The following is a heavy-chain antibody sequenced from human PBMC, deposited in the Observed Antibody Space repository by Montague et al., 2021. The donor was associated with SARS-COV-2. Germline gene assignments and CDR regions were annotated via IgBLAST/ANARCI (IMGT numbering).Heavy chain of an antibody. CDR3: AGGRRPVVVPGAGPAGRAFDI. Sequence: SETLSLTCAISGGSFSNYYWSWIRQPPGKGLEWIGEVNQSGTTIHNPSVKSGVTISEDTSKNQFYLRLDSVTAADTAVYYCAGGRRPVVVPGAGPAGRAFDIWGQGTMVTVSS. J-gene: IGHJ3*02. CDR1: GGSFSNYY. CDR2: VNQSGTT. V-gene: IGHV4-34*01. D-gene: IGHD2-2*01.